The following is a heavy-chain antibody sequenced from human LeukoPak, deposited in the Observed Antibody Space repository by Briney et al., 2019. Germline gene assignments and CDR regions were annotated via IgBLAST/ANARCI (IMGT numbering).Heavy chain of an antibody. CDR3: ARVGGDPAMVGDAFDI. Sequence: SETLSLTCVVSDYSISSGYFWGWIRQPPGKGLEWIGSIHHGGNTYYNLSLKSRVTVSIDTSKNQFSLKLSSVTATDTAVYFCARVGGDPAMVGDAFDIWGQGTMVTVSS. D-gene: IGHD5-18*01. CDR1: DYSISSGYF. J-gene: IGHJ3*02. V-gene: IGHV4-38-2*01. CDR2: IHHGGNT.